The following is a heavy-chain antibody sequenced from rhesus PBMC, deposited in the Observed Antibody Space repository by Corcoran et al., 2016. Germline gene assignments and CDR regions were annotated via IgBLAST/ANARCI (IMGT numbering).Heavy chain of an antibody. D-gene: IGHD4-23*01. CDR3: TSAREYTYFDY. V-gene: IGHV3S26*01. CDR1: GFTFSSYV. Sequence: DVQLVQSGGGLVKPGGSLRLSCVASGFTFSSYVMHWVRQAPGKGLECVAVISESGGTRYYADSVKGPFTIARDNAKNPLFLQMNSLRAEDTAVYYCTSAREYTYFDYWGQGVLGIVSS. J-gene: IGHJ4*01. CDR2: ISESGGTR.